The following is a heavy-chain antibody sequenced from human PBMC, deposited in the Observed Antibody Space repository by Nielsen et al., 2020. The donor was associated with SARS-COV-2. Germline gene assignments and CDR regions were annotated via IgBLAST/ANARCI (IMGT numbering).Heavy chain of an antibody. V-gene: IGHV3-9*01. D-gene: IGHD2-2*01. Sequence: GGSLRLSCAASGFTFDDYAMHWVRQAPGKGLEWVSGISWNSGSIGYADSVKGRFTISRDNAKNSLYLQMNSLRAEDTAVYYCASLIVVVPAGWFDPWGQGTLVTVSS. CDR1: GFTFDDYA. CDR2: ISWNSGSI. J-gene: IGHJ5*02. CDR3: ASLIVVVPAGWFDP.